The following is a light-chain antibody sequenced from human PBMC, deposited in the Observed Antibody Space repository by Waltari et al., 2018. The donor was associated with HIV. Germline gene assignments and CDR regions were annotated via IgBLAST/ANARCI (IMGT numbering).Light chain of an antibody. V-gene: IGKV6-21*01. CDR2: YAS. Sequence: EIVLTQSPDFQSVTPKENVTITCRASQSIGSNLHWNQQKPDQSPKLLIKYASRSFSGVPSRFSGSGSGTDFTLTISRLEAEDAATYYCHQSSSLPHTFGHGTKLEIK. CDR1: QSIGSN. J-gene: IGKJ2*01. CDR3: HQSSSLPHT.